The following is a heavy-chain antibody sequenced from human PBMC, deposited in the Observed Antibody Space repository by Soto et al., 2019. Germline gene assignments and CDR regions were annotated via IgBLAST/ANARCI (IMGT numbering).Heavy chain of an antibody. D-gene: IGHD2-15*01. V-gene: IGHV3-23*01. CDR3: AKQVPPPKHLLMDV. Sequence: PGGSQILSCAASGFTFSSYSMSWVRQAPGKGLEWVSAISGSGGSTYYADSVKGRFTISRDNSKNTLYLQMNSLRAEDTAVYYCAKQVPPPKHLLMDVWGQGTTVTVSS. J-gene: IGHJ6*02. CDR2: ISGSGGST. CDR1: GFTFSSYS.